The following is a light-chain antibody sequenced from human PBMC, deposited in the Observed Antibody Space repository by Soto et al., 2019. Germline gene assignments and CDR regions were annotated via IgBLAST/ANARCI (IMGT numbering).Light chain of an antibody. CDR2: DAS. J-gene: IGKJ1*01. CDR3: QQYKDYTWT. Sequence: DIQMTQSPSTLYASVGDRVSITCRASQRVDWYLAWYQQKPGKAPQLLIYDASRLESGVPSRFSGSGSGTEFTLTISSLQPDDFTTFYCQQYKDYTWTFGQGTKVEV. CDR1: QRVDWY. V-gene: IGKV1-5*01.